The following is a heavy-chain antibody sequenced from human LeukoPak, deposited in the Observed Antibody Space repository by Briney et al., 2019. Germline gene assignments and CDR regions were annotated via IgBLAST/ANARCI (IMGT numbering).Heavy chain of an antibody. Sequence: GSLRLSCAASGFTFSSYAMHWVRQAPGKGLGWVAVISYDGSNKYYADSVKGRFTISRDNSKNTLYLQMNSLRAEDTAVYYCARTPAAMFVQNWFDPWGQGTLVTVSS. V-gene: IGHV3-30*04. CDR2: ISYDGSNK. J-gene: IGHJ5*02. D-gene: IGHD2-2*01. CDR1: GFTFSSYA. CDR3: ARTPAAMFVQNWFDP.